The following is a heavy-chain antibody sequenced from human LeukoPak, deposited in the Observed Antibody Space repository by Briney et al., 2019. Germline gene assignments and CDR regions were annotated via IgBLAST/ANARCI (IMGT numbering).Heavy chain of an antibody. CDR2: ISSSSSTI. CDR1: ALTFSSYS. D-gene: IGHD3-22*01. J-gene: IGHJ4*02. Sequence: GGSLRLSCAASALTFSSYSMNWVRQASGKGLEWVSCISSSSSTIYYADSVQGRFTISRDNAKNSLYLQMNSLRAEDTAVYYCARVRGNYYDSSGLYYFDYWGQGTLVTVSS. V-gene: IGHV3-48*01. CDR3: ARVRGNYYDSSGLYYFDY.